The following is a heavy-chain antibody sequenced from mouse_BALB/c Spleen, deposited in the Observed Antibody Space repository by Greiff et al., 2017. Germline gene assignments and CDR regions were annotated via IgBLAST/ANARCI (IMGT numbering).Heavy chain of an antibody. D-gene: IGHD3-3*01. CDR1: GFTFSSYG. CDR2: ISSGGSYT. CDR3: ARGDPFAY. Sequence: EVQLVESGGDLVKPGGSLKLSCAASGFTFSSYGMSWVRQTPDKRLEWVATISSGGSYTYYPDSVKGRFTISRDNAKNTLYLQMSSLKSEDTAMYYCARGDPFAYWGQGTLVTVSA. V-gene: IGHV5-6*01. J-gene: IGHJ3*01.